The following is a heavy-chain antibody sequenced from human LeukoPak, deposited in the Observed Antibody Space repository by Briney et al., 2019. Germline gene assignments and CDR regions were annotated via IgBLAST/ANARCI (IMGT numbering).Heavy chain of an antibody. CDR1: GGSISSSSSY. V-gene: IGHV4-39*01. D-gene: IGHD5-24*01. CDR3: ARHRSGWLQSSFDY. J-gene: IGHJ4*02. Sequence: SETLSLTCSVSGGSISSSSSYRGWIRQPPGKGLEWIGSIYYSGSSFDNPALKSRVTISVDTSKNQFSLKLSSVTAADTAVYYCARHRSGWLQSSFDYWGQGTLVTVSS. CDR2: IYYSGSS.